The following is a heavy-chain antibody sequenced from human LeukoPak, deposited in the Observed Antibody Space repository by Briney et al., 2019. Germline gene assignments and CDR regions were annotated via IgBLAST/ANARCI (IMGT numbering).Heavy chain of an antibody. V-gene: IGHV4-59*01. CDR2: IYYSGST. CDR1: GGSISSYY. Sequence: RSEPLSLTCTVSGGSISSYYWSWIRQPPGKGLEWIGYIYYSGSTNYNPSLKSRVTISVDTSKNQFSLKLSSVAAADTAVYYCARDTPGYGPDYWGQGTLVTVSS. D-gene: IGHD6-13*01. CDR3: ARDTPGYGPDY. J-gene: IGHJ4*02.